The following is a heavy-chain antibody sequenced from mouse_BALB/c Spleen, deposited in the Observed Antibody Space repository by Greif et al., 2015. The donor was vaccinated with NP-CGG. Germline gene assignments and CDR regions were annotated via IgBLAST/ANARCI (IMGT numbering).Heavy chain of an antibody. CDR2: INPTNGGT. CDR3: TRSTYNAMDY. CDR1: GYTFTSYY. Sequence: VHLVESGAELVKPGASVKLSCKASGYTFTSYYMYWVKQRPGQGLEWIGGINPTNGGTNFNEKFKSKATLTVDKSSSTAYMQLSSLTSEDSAVYYCTRSTYNAMDYWGQGTSVTVSS. J-gene: IGHJ4*01. V-gene: IGHV1S81*02. D-gene: IGHD6-1*01.